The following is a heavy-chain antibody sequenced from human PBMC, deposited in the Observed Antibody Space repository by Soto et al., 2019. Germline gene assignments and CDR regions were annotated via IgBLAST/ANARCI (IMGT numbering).Heavy chain of an antibody. D-gene: IGHD6-13*01. Sequence: QVQLQESGPGLVKPSQTLSLICTVSGGSINSGGYYWNWIRQHPGKGLEWIGYIFYSGSTYYNPFLRSRCTISADTSPNQFSLNLSSVTAADPAVYFCARGYRQSGYSSSWVFDYWGQGTLVNVSS. CDR2: IFYSGST. CDR3: ARGYRQSGYSSSWVFDY. CDR1: GGSINSGGYY. J-gene: IGHJ4*02. V-gene: IGHV4-31*03.